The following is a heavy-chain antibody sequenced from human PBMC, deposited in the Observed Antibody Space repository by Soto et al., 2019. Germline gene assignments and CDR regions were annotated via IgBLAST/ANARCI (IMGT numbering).Heavy chain of an antibody. Sequence: PSETMSLTCAVSGGSISSSSYYWGWIRQPPGKGLEWTGSIYYSGSTYYNPSLKSRVTISVDTSKNQFSLKLSSVTAADTAVYYCARHCYYDSSLPDDAFDIWGQGTMVTVSS. CDR2: IYYSGST. D-gene: IGHD3-22*01. J-gene: IGHJ3*02. CDR3: ARHCYYDSSLPDDAFDI. CDR1: GGSISSSSYY. V-gene: IGHV4-39*01.